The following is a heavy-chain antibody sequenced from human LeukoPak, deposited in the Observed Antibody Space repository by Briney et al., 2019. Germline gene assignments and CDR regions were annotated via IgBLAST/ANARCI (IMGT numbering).Heavy chain of an antibody. CDR1: GXSIRGYY. V-gene: IGHV4-59*08. J-gene: IGHJ4*02. CDR3: ASGSYYFDY. Sequence: SETLSLTSTVSGXSIRGYYWSWIRQPPRKGLERVGHIYYSGSTKYNPSLKSRATISVDTSKNQFSLKLNSVTAADTAVYYCASGSYYFDYWGQGTLVTVSS. D-gene: IGHD1-26*01. CDR2: IYYSGST.